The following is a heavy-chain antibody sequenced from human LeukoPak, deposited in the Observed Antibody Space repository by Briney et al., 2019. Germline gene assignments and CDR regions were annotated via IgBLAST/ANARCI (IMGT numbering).Heavy chain of an antibody. Sequence: KSGGSLRLSCAASGFTFSSYWMSWVRQAPGKGLEWVSSISSSSSYIYYADSVKGRFTISRDNAKNSLYLQMNSLRAEDTAVYYCASSIAAAGNYWGQGTLVTVSS. CDR3: ASSIAAAGNY. J-gene: IGHJ4*02. CDR2: ISSSSSYI. D-gene: IGHD6-13*01. V-gene: IGHV3-21*01. CDR1: GFTFSSYW.